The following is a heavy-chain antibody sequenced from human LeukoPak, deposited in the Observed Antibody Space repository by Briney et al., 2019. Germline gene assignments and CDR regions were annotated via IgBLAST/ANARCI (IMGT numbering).Heavy chain of an antibody. J-gene: IGHJ4*02. CDR3: AKGVLNLLGHLTGGFDY. CDR2: ISYDGSNK. D-gene: IGHD3-9*01. V-gene: IGHV3-30*18. CDR1: GFTFSSYG. Sequence: PGRSLRLSCAAPGFTFSSYGMHWVRQAPGKGLEWVAVISYDGSNKYYADSVKGRFTISRDNSKNTLYLQMNSLRAEDTAVYYCAKGVLNLLGHLTGGFDYWGQGTLVTVSS.